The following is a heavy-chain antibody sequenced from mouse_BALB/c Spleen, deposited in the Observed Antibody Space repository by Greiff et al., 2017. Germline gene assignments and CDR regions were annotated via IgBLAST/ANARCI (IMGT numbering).Heavy chain of an antibody. CDR1: GFSLTSYD. D-gene: IGHD4-1*01. CDR2: IWTGGGT. J-gene: IGHJ4*01. Sequence: QVQLQQSGPGLVAPSQSLSITCTVSGFSLTSYDISWIRQPPGKGLEWLGVIWTGGGTNYNSAFMSRLSISKDNSKSQVFLKMNSLQTDDTAIYYCVRDLGNWDPYYYAMDYWGQGTSVTVSS. CDR3: VRDLGNWDPYYYAMDY. V-gene: IGHV2-9-2*01.